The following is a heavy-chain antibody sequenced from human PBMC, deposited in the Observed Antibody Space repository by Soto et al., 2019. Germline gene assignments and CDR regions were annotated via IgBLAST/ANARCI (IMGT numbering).Heavy chain of an antibody. CDR2: IIPIFGTA. D-gene: IGHD3-10*01. J-gene: IGHJ6*02. V-gene: IGHV1-69*13. CDR1: GGTFSSYA. CDR3: ARGLLGWFGETYNGMDV. Sequence: GASVKVSCKASGGTFSSYAISWVRQAPGQGLEWMGGIIPIFGTANYAQKFQGRVTITADESTSTAYMELSSLRSEDTAVYYCARGLLGWFGETYNGMDVWGQGTTVTVSS.